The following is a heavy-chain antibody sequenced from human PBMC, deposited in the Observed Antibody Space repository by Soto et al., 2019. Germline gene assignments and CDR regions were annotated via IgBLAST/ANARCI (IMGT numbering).Heavy chain of an antibody. CDR1: GFTFSSYG. J-gene: IGHJ3*02. Sequence: QVQLVESGGGVVQPGRSLRLSCAASGFTFSSYGMHWVRQAPGKGLEWVAVIWHDGSSKYHADSVKGRFTISRDNSKNTIYLQMNSLRAEDTAVYYCARGRDAPVNALDIWGQGTMVTVSS. CDR2: IWHDGSSK. D-gene: IGHD2-21*01. V-gene: IGHV3-33*01. CDR3: ARGRDAPVNALDI.